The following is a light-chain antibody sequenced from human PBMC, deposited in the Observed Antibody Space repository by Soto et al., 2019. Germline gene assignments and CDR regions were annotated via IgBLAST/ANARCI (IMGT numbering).Light chain of an antibody. J-gene: IGKJ1*01. CDR2: DAS. V-gene: IGKV3-11*01. CDR3: QQRSGWPLT. CDR1: QSVSSH. Sequence: EIVLTQSPATLSLSPGETATLSCRASQSVSSHLAWYQQTPGQAPRLLIYDASNRATGIPCRFSGSGSGTDFTLTISSLEPEDFAVYYCQQRSGWPLTFGQGTTVEF.